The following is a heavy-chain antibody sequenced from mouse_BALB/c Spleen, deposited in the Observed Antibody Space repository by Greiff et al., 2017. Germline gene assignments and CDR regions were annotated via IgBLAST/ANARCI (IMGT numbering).Heavy chain of an antibody. CDR1: GFSLTGYG. D-gene: IGHD4-1*01. V-gene: IGHV2-6-7*01. J-gene: IGHJ3*01. CDR2: IWGDGST. Sequence: QVQLKESGPGLVAPSQSLPITCTVSGFSLTGYGVHWVRQPPGKGLEWLGMIWGDGSTDYNSALKSRLSISKDNSKSQVFLKMNSLQTDDTARYYCARDDGGTFFAYWGQGTLVTVSA. CDR3: ARDDGGTFFAY.